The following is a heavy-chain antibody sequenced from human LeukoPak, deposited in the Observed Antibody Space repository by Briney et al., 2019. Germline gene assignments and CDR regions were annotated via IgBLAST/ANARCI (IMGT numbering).Heavy chain of an antibody. J-gene: IGHJ6*02. CDR1: GFTFSSYD. CDR2: IGTAGDT. V-gene: IGHV3-13*01. Sequence: GGSLRLSCAASGFTFSSYDMHWVRQATGKGLEWVSAIGTAGDTYYPGSVKGRFTISRENAKNSLYLQMNSLRAGDTAVYYCARGDDSSGYYKGYYYYGMDVWGQGTTVTVSS. CDR3: ARGDDSSGYYKGYYYYGMDV. D-gene: IGHD3-22*01.